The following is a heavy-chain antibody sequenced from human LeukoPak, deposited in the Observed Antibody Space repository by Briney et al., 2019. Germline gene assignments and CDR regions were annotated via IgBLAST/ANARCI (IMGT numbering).Heavy chain of an antibody. J-gene: IGHJ4*02. V-gene: IGHV3-23*01. D-gene: IGHD2-2*01. CDR2: ISGSGGST. Sequence: GGSLRLSCAASGFTFSSYAMSWVRQAPGKGLEWVSAISGSGGSTYYADSVKGRFTISRDNSKNTLYLQMNSLRAEDTAVYYCASPTVRYCSSTGCPYFDYWGQGTLVTVSS. CDR1: GFTFSSYA. CDR3: ASPTVRYCSSTGCPYFDY.